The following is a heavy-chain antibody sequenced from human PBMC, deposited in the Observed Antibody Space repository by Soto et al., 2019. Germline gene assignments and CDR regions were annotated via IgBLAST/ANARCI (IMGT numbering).Heavy chain of an antibody. CDR1: GATYSDYA. J-gene: IGHJ4*02. Sequence: QVQLVQSGAEVKKPGSSVRVSCKASGATYSDYAFAWVRQAPGQGLEWMGGIIPKFGASKYAQKFHGRVTITADEATSTAYLERSRLRDEDTAGYDWARRMTTVVDGWGQGTLVTGSS. D-gene: IGHD4-17*01. V-gene: IGHV1-69*01. CDR3: ARRMTTVVDG. CDR2: IIPKFGAS.